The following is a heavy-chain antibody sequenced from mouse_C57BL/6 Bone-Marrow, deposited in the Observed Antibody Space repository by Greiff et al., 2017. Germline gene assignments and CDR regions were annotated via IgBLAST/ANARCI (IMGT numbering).Heavy chain of an antibody. V-gene: IGHV14-1*01. D-gene: IGHD2-1*01. CDR1: GFNIKDYY. Sequence: VQLKESGAELVRPGASVKLSCTASGFNIKDYYMHWVKQRPEQGLEWIGRIDPEDGDTEYEAKFQGKATMTADTSSNTAYLQLSSLTAEDTADYYSTTGTCGNQFAYWGQGTLVTVAA. J-gene: IGHJ3*01. CDR3: TTGTCGNQFAY. CDR2: IDPEDGDT.